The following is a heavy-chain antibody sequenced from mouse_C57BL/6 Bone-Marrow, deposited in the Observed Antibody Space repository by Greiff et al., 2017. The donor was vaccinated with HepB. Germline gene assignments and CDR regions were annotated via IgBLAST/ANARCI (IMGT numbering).Heavy chain of an antibody. CDR2: IHPSDSDT. V-gene: IGHV1-74*01. J-gene: IGHJ2*01. Sequence: QVQLQQPGAELVKPGASVKVSCKASGYTFTSYWMHWVKQRPGQGLEWIGRIHPSDSDTNYNQKFKGKATLTLDKSSSTAYMQLSSLTSEDSAVYYCAMGKESNYYFDYWGQGTTLTVSS. CDR3: AMGKESNYYFDY. CDR1: GYTFTSYW. D-gene: IGHD2-5*01.